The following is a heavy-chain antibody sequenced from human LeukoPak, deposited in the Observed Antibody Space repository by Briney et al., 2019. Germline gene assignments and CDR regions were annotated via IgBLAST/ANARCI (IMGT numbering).Heavy chain of an antibody. Sequence: PSETLSLTCTVSGGSISSSSYYWSWIRQPPGKGLEWIGYIYYSGSTNYNPSLKSRVTISVDTSKNQFSLKLSSLTAADTAVYYCARSLQYGPPGGFAPWGQGPLVTVSS. J-gene: IGHJ5*02. D-gene: IGHD4-11*01. V-gene: IGHV4-61*01. CDR3: ARSLQYGPPGGFAP. CDR1: GGSISSSSYY. CDR2: IYYSGST.